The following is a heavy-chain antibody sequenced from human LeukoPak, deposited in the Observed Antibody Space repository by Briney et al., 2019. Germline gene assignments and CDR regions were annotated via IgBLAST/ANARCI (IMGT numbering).Heavy chain of an antibody. CDR2: INPSGGST. V-gene: IGHV1-46*01. CDR3: ARDQGSGDYYYYGMDV. D-gene: IGHD2-15*01. CDR1: GYTFTSYY. Sequence: GASVKVSCKASGYTFTSYYMHWVRQAPGQGLEWMGIINPSGGSTSYAQKFQGRVTMTRDTSTSTVYMEMSSLRSEDTAVYYCARDQGSGDYYYYGMDVWGQGTTVTVSS. J-gene: IGHJ6*02.